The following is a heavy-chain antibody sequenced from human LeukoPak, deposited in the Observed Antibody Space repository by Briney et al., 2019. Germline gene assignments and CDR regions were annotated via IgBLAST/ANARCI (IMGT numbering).Heavy chain of an antibody. D-gene: IGHD6-19*01. CDR2: IIPIFGTA. CDR3: ARDPSPGQWPPTGGHWFDP. CDR1: GGTFSSYA. J-gene: IGHJ5*02. V-gene: IGHV1-69*01. Sequence: SVKVSCKASGGTFSSYAISWVRQAPGQGLEWMGGIIPIFGTANYAQKFQGRVTITADESTSTAYMELSSLRSEDTAVYYCARDPSPGQWPPTGGHWFDPWGQGTLVTVSS.